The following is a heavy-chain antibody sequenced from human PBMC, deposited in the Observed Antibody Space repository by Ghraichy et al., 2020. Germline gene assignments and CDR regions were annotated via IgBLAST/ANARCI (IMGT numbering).Heavy chain of an antibody. V-gene: IGHV1-2*02. CDR3: ARDSVEARLNWFDP. D-gene: IGHD6-6*01. CDR1: GYTFTGYY. Sequence: ASVKVSCKASGYTFTGYYMHWVRQAPGQGLEWMGWINPNSGGTNYAQKFQGRVTMTRDTSISTAYMELSRLRSDDTAVYYCARDSVEARLNWFDPWGQGTLVTVSS. J-gene: IGHJ5*02. CDR2: INPNSGGT.